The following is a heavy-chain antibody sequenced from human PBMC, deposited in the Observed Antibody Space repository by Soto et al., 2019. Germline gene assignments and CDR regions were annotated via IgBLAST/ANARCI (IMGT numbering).Heavy chain of an antibody. CDR1: GFTFDDYT. D-gene: IGHD3-3*01. CDR2: ISWDGGST. J-gene: IGHJ4*02. V-gene: IGHV3-43*01. CDR3: AKDGLGVITIFGVVTEYYFDY. Sequence: GGSLRLSCAASGFTFDDYTMHWVRQAPGKGLEWVSLISWDGGSTYYADSVKGRFTISRDNSKNSLCLQMNSLRTEDTALYYCAKDGLGVITIFGVVTEYYFDYWGQGTLVTVSS.